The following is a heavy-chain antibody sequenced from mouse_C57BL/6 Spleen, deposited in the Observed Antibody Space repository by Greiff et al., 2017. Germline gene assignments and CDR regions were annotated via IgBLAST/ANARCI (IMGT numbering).Heavy chain of an antibody. V-gene: IGHV1-69*01. J-gene: IGHJ2*01. Sequence: QVQLQQPGAELVMPGASVKLSCKASGYTFTSYWMHWVKQRPGQGLEWIGEIDPSDSYTNYNQKFKGKSTLTVDKSSSTAYMQLSSLTSEDSAVYYCARSGVTTVVPRDYWGQGTTLTVSS. CDR3: ARSGVTTVVPRDY. CDR1: GYTFTSYW. CDR2: IDPSDSYT. D-gene: IGHD1-1*01.